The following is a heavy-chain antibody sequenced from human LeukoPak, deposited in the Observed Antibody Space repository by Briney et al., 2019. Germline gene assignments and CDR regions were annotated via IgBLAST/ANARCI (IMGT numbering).Heavy chain of an antibody. CDR3: ARGRNAPPFNYYYYMDV. Sequence: TSETLFLTCTVSGGSISSYDWSWIRQPPGKGLEGIGYIYYSGSTNYNPSLKSRVTISVDTSKNQFSLKLSSVTAADTAVYYCARGRNAPPFNYYYYMDVWGKGTTLTVS. V-gene: IGHV4-59*01. CDR2: IYYSGST. J-gene: IGHJ6*03. CDR1: GGSISSYD. D-gene: IGHD4-11*01.